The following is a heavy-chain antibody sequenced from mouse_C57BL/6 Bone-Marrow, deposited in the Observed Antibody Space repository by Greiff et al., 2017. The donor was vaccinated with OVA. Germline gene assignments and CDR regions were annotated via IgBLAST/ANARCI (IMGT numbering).Heavy chain of an antibody. D-gene: IGHD2-1*01. J-gene: IGHJ4*01. V-gene: IGHV1-82*01. Sequence: VQLQQSGPELVKPGASVKISCKASGYAFSSSWMNWVKQRPGKGLEWIGRIYPGDGDTNYNGKFKGKATLTADKSSSTAYMQLSSLTSEDSAVYFCARWNYPYAMDYWGQGTSVTVSS. CDR2: IYPGDGDT. CDR3: ARWNYPYAMDY. CDR1: GYAFSSSW.